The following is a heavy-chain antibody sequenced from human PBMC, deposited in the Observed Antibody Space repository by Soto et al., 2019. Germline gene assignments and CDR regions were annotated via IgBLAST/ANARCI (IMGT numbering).Heavy chain of an antibody. CDR3: AKDPAVRYFDWLSEQYYYYYMDV. J-gene: IGHJ6*03. Sequence: QVQLVESGGGVVQPGRSLRLSCAASGFTFSSYGMHWVRQAPGKGLEWVAVISYDGSNKYYADSVKGRFTISRDNSKNTLYLQMNSLRAEDTAVYYCAKDPAVRYFDWLSEQYYYYYMDVWGKGTTVTVSS. CDR2: ISYDGSNK. V-gene: IGHV3-30*18. CDR1: GFTFSSYG. D-gene: IGHD3-9*01.